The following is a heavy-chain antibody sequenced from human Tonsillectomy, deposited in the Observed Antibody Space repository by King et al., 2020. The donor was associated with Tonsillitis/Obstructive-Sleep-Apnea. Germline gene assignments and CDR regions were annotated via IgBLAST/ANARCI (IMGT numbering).Heavy chain of an antibody. D-gene: IGHD2-15*01. V-gene: IGHV3-49*04. CDR1: GFTFGDYG. Sequence: VQLVESGGGLVQPGRSLRLSCTPSGFTFGDYGMSWVRQAPGKGLEWVGFIRGKAYGGTTDYAASLKGRFSISRDDSKSIAYLQMNSLKSEDTAVYYCTRSRSSAPPGIIVEGYYHYYMDVWGKGTTVTVSS. CDR2: IRGKAYGGTT. J-gene: IGHJ6*03. CDR3: TRSRSSAPPGIIVEGYYHYYMDV.